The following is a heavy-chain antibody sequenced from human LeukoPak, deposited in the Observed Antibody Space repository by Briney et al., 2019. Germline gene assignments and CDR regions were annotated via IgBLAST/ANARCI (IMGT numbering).Heavy chain of an antibody. D-gene: IGHD3-22*01. CDR1: GGSTSGYY. J-gene: IGHJ4*02. CDR2: VNHSGST. V-gene: IGHV4-34*01. Sequence: PSETLSLTCGVYGGSTSGYYWNWVRQPPGKGLEWIGEVNHSGSTNYNPSLESRVTMSVDTSNKQLPLKLSSVTAADTAVYYCALSYLDSSGSLFGFWGQGTLVTVSS. CDR3: ALSYLDSSGSLFGF.